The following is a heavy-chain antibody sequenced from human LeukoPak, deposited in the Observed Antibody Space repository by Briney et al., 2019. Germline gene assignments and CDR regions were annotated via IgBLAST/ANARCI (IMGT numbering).Heavy chain of an antibody. V-gene: IGHV5-51*01. CDR2: IYPGDSDT. CDR3: ASNLNRGIAARRGGFDY. Sequence: GESLKISCKGSGYSFTSYWIGWVRQMPGKGLEWMGIIYPGDSDTRYSPSFQGQVTISADKSISTAYLRWSSLKASDTAMYYCASNLNRGIAARRGGFDYWGQGTLVTVSS. D-gene: IGHD6-6*01. J-gene: IGHJ4*02. CDR1: GYSFTSYW.